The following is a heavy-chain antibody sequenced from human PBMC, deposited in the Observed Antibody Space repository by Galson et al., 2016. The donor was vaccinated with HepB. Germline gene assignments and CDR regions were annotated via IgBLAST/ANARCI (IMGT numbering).Heavy chain of an antibody. V-gene: IGHV1-8*01. CDR2: MSPNSDHT. D-gene: IGHD2-15*01. CDR3: VRGQRWYCSGVSCYPGY. Sequence: SVKVSCKASGYTFTSYDIHWVRQATGQGLEWMGWMSPNSDHTGYVQKFQGRVTMTRDTSISTAYMELSSLRSEDKAVYYCVRGQRWYCSGVSCYPGYWGQGTLVTVSS. J-gene: IGHJ4*02. CDR1: GYTFTSYD.